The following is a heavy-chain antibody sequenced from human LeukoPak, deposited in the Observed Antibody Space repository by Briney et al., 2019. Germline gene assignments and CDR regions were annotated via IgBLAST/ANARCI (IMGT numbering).Heavy chain of an antibody. CDR2: IYSDGSST. Sequence: GGSLRLSCAASGFTFSGYWMHWVRQAPGKGLVWVSRIYSDGSSTNYADSVKGRFTSSRDNAKSTLFLQMNSLRAEDTAVYYCARGDGYYFGSWGQGTLVTVSS. CDR3: ARGDGYYFGS. J-gene: IGHJ4*02. CDR1: GFTFSGYW. V-gene: IGHV3-74*01.